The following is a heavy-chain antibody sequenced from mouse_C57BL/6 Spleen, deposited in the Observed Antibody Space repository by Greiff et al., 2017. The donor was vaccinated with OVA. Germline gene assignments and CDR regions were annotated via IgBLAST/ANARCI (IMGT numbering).Heavy chain of an antibody. CDR2: ISSGSSTI. D-gene: IGHD2-1*01. V-gene: IGHV5-17*01. J-gene: IGHJ4*01. CDR1: GFTFSDYG. CDR3: ARRGLYYGKVDYYAMDY. Sequence: EVQGVESGGGLVKPGGSLKLSCAASGFTFSDYGMHWVRQAPEKGLEWVAYISSGSSTIYYADTVKGRFTISRDNAKNTLFLQMTSLRSEDTAMYYCARRGLYYGKVDYYAMDYWGQGTSVTVSS.